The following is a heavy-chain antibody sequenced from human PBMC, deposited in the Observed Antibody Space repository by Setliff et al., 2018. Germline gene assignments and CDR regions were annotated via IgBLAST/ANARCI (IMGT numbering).Heavy chain of an antibody. Sequence: ASVKVSCKASGGTFSSYAISWVRQAPGQGLEWMGGIIPILGIANYAQKFQGRVTITSDRSVSTAYMELSSLRSEDTAVYYCARDSNGDYADWGQGTLVTVSS. J-gene: IGHJ4*02. CDR1: GGTFSSYA. CDR3: ARDSNGDYAD. CDR2: IIPILGIA. D-gene: IGHD4-17*01. V-gene: IGHV1-69*10.